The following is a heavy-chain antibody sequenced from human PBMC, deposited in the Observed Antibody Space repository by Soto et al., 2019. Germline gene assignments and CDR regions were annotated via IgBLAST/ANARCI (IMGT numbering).Heavy chain of an antibody. CDR1: GFTFSTYS. CDR3: ARDWGGEGTFDY. Sequence: GGSLRLSCAASGFTFSTYSMNWVRQAPGKGLEWLSYISSGSDTIYYADSVKGRFTISRDNAKNSLYLQMNSLRAEDTAVYYCARDWGGEGTFDYWGQGTLVTVSS. CDR2: ISSGSDTI. J-gene: IGHJ4*02. D-gene: IGHD3-16*01. V-gene: IGHV3-48*04.